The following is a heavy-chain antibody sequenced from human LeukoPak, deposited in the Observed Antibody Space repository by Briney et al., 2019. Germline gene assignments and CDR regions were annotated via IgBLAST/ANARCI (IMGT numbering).Heavy chain of an antibody. V-gene: IGHV3-23*01. D-gene: IGHD2-21*02. Sequence: GGSLRLSCAASGFTFSSFAMNWVRQAPGKGLEWVSGISGSGVTTYYAGSVKGRFTISRDNSKNTLYLQMNSLRAEDTAVYYCSKALYCGGDCYSRDDYWGQGTLVTVSS. CDR3: SKALYCGGDCYSRDDY. CDR1: GFTFSSFA. J-gene: IGHJ4*02. CDR2: ISGSGVTT.